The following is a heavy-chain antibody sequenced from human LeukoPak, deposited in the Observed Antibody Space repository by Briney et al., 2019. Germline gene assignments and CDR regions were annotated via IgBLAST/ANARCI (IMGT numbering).Heavy chain of an antibody. CDR1: GFTFSSYS. J-gene: IGHJ4*02. CDR3: ARGVVATNCDY. V-gene: IGHV3-21*01. CDR2: ISSSSSYI. D-gene: IGHD5-12*01. Sequence: GGSLRLSCAASGFTFSSYSMNWVRQAPGKGLEWVSSISSSSSYIYYADSVKGRFTISRDNAKNLLYLQMNSLRAEDTAVYYCARGVVATNCDYWGQGTLVTVSS.